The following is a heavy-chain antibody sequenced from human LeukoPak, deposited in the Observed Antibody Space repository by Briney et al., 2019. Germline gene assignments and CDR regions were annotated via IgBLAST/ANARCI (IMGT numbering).Heavy chain of an antibody. CDR1: GSSTARGYS. V-gene: IGHV4-38-2*01. Sequence: SETLSLTCAVSGSSTARGYSWAWFGRPPGRGLGGFGSIYHSGSTYYNPSLKSRVTISVDTSKNQFSLKLSSVTAADTAVYYCARVKGNSSSWYLRYWGQGTLVTVSS. D-gene: IGHD6-13*01. J-gene: IGHJ4*02. CDR2: IYHSGST. CDR3: ARVKGNSSSWYLRY.